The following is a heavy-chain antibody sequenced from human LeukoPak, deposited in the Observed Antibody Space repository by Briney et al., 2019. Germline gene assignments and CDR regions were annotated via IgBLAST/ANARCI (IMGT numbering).Heavy chain of an antibody. CDR2: IYYSGST. Sequence: PSETLSLTCTVSGGSISSYYWSWIRQPPGKGLEWIGSIYYSGSTYYNPSLKSRVTISVDTSKNQFSLKLSSVTAADTAVYYCARGRRDGYNYYYMDVWGKGTTVTVSS. CDR1: GGSISSYY. J-gene: IGHJ6*03. D-gene: IGHD5-24*01. V-gene: IGHV4-59*12. CDR3: ARGRRDGYNYYYMDV.